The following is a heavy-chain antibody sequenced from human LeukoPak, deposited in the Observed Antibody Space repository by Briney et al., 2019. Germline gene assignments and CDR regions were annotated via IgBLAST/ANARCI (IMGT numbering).Heavy chain of an antibody. CDR2: VKNDGGRT. J-gene: IGHJ1*01. CDR1: GFTSITDA. Sequence: PGGSLRLSRSPSGFTSITDAVHWVRQALGRGREYVSTVKNDGGRTYYADSVKGRFTMSRDSSKDTLYLQMSRLRAEDTAVYYCVKGGRFSSNWYQHWGQGTLVTVSS. V-gene: IGHV3-64D*06. D-gene: IGHD6-13*01. CDR3: VKGGRFSSNWYQH.